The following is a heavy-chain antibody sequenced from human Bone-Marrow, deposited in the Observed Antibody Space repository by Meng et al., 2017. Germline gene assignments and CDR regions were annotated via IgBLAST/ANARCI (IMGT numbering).Heavy chain of an antibody. CDR1: GGPFSRYY. CDR2: IYHSGGT. J-gene: IGHJ5*02. V-gene: IGHV4-34*01. D-gene: IGHD6-13*01. CDR3: ARGEGRQQLIRRPRFDP. Sequence: SETLSLTCAVYGGPFSRYYWTWIRQPPGKGLEWIGEIYHSGGTNYNPSLKSRVSISVDTSKNQFSLKLSSVTAADTAVYYCARGEGRQQLIRRPRFDPWGQGTLVTVSS.